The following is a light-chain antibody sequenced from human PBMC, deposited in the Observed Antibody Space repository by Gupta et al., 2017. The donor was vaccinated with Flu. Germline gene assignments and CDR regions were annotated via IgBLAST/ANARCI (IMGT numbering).Light chain of an antibody. Sequence: TVFLSSGERASLSCRASQSVSGTYLGWVQQRPGQAPRLFIYGASNRATGIPDRFSGSGSGTDFTLTISRLEPEDFGTYYCHQYGSSPELYFGGGTKVEIK. CDR2: GAS. CDR1: QSVSGTY. V-gene: IGKV3-20*01. CDR3: HQYGSSPELY. J-gene: IGKJ4*01.